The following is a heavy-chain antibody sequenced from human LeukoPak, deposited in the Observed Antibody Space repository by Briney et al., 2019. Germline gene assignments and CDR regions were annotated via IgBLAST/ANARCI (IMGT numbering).Heavy chain of an antibody. V-gene: IGHV3-7*01. D-gene: IGHD3-16*01. CDR3: VRDSVWWLTY. Sequence: GGSLRLSCAASGFSFSSYWMNWVRQAPGKGLEWVATIKPDESGKYYVDSVKDRFTITRDNAKNSLYLQMSSLRADDTAVYYCVRDSVWWLTYWGQGTLVTVSS. CDR1: GFSFSSYW. J-gene: IGHJ4*02. CDR2: IKPDESGK.